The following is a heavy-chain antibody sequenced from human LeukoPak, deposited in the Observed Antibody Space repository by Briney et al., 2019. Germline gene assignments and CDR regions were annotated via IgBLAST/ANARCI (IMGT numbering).Heavy chain of an antibody. Sequence: SETLSLTCTVSAVSISSSYWSWIRQPPGKGLEWIGYIYYSGTTKYNPSLRSRVTISIDTSKNQFSLKVNSVTAADTAVYYCARGQPQRYNSDWYVNWFDPWGQGTLVSVSS. CDR1: AVSISSSY. V-gene: IGHV4-59*01. CDR2: IYYSGTT. D-gene: IGHD6-19*01. CDR3: ARGQPQRYNSDWYVNWFDP. J-gene: IGHJ5*02.